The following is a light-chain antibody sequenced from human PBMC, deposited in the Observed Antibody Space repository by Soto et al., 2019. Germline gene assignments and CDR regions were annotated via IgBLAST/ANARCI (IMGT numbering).Light chain of an antibody. CDR3: YSWNSNSDTHYV. Sequence: QSALTQPASVSGSPGQSIPISCTGTSSDSGASKYVSWYQQHPGQAPKLMISDVNNRPSGISDRFSGSKSGNTASLTISGLQAEDEADYYCYSWNSNSDTHYVFGTGAKVTVL. J-gene: IGLJ1*01. V-gene: IGLV2-14*03. CDR1: SSDSGASKY. CDR2: DVN.